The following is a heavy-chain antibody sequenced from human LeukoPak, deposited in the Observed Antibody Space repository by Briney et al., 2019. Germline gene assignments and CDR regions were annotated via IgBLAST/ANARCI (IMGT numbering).Heavy chain of an antibody. Sequence: GGSLRLSCAASGFTFSSYGMHWVRQAPGKGLEWVSSISSSSSYIYYADSVKGRFTISRDNAKNSLYLQMNSLRAEDTAVYYCARDLVWFGELSSFDYWGQGTLVTVSS. V-gene: IGHV3-21*01. CDR2: ISSSSSYI. CDR1: GFTFSSYG. CDR3: ARDLVWFGELSSFDY. J-gene: IGHJ4*02. D-gene: IGHD3-10*01.